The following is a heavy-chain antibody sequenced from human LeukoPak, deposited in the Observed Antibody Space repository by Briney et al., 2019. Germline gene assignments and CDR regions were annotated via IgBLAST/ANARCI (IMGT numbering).Heavy chain of an antibody. CDR1: GGSISSYY. Sequence: SETLSLTCTVSGGSISSYYWSWIRQPPGKGLEWIGYIYYSGSTNYNPSLKSRVTISVDTSKNQFSLKLSSVTAADTAVYYCARGWRDYVGVWFDPWGQGTLVTVSS. D-gene: IGHD4-17*01. CDR3: ARGWRDYVGVWFDP. J-gene: IGHJ5*02. CDR2: IYYSGST. V-gene: IGHV4-59*12.